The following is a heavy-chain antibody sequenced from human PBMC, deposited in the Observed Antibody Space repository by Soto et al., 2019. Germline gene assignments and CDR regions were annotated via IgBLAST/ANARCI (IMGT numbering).Heavy chain of an antibody. CDR1: GYSFDSFW. Sequence: PGESLKISCKGSGYSFDSFWIGWVRQMPGKSLEWMGIIYPGDSDTSYSPSFQGQVTISADKSISTAYLQWSSLKASDTAMYYCARRWGRSFDYWGQGTLVTVSS. V-gene: IGHV5-51*01. J-gene: IGHJ4*02. CDR2: IYPGDSDT. CDR3: ARRWGRSFDY. D-gene: IGHD2-15*01.